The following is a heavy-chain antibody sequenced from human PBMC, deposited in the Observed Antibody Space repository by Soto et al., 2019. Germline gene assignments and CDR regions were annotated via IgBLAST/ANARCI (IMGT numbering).Heavy chain of an antibody. Sequence: GGSLTLSCAASGFTFSSYYMSWIRQPPGKGLEWVAYINNSSSYTNNADSVNGRFTISRDNAKNSLYLQMNSLRAEDTAVYYCARVRGRGNCNYFDYWGQGTLVTVSS. CDR2: INNSSSYT. V-gene: IGHV3-11*06. CDR1: GFTFSSYY. CDR3: ARVRGRGNCNYFDY. D-gene: IGHD1-1*01. J-gene: IGHJ4*02.